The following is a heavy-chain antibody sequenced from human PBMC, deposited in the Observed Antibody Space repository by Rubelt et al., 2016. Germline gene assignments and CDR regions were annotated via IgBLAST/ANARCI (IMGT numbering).Heavy chain of an antibody. D-gene: IGHD3-22*01. CDR1: GGSFSGYY. V-gene: IGHV4-34*01. CDR3: ARVDYDSSGYPDY. Sequence: QVQLQQWGAGLLKPSETLSLTCAVYGGSFSGYYWSWTRQPPGKGLEWIGEIYHSGSTNYNPSLKSRVTTSVVKSKNQFSLKLSSVTAADTAVYYCARVDYDSSGYPDYWGQGTLVTVSS. CDR2: IYHSGST. J-gene: IGHJ4*02.